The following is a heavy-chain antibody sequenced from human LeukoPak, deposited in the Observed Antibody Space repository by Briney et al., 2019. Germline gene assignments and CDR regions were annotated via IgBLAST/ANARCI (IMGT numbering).Heavy chain of an antibody. CDR2: INHSGST. D-gene: IGHD3-10*01. Sequence: SETLSLTCAVYGGSFSGYYWSWLRQPPGKGLEWIGEINHSGSTNYNPSLKRRVTISVDMSKNEFSLTLSSVPAADTAAYYCARVKAGTYYYGSGSYRNWFDPWGQGTLVTVSS. V-gene: IGHV4-34*01. CDR1: GGSFSGYY. J-gene: IGHJ5*02. CDR3: ARVKAGTYYYGSGSYRNWFDP.